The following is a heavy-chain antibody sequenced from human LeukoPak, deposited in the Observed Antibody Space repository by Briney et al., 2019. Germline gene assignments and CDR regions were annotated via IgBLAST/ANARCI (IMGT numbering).Heavy chain of an antibody. V-gene: IGHV1-46*01. CDR1: GYTFTSYY. D-gene: IGHD3-16*01. CDR2: INPSGGST. Sequence: ASVKVSCKASGYTFTSYYMHWVRQAPGQGLEWMGIINPSGGSTSYAQRLQGRVTMTRDTSTSTVYMELSSLRSEDTAVYYCARDGRPIMTAFDIWGQGTMVTVSS. J-gene: IGHJ3*02. CDR3: ARDGRPIMTAFDI.